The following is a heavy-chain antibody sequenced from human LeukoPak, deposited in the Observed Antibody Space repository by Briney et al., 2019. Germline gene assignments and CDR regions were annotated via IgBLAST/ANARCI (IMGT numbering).Heavy chain of an antibody. D-gene: IGHD5-12*01. CDR3: AKLTSGWVVAAFDF. V-gene: IGHV3-53*01. J-gene: IGHJ4*02. CDR2: IYSGGST. Sequence: GGSLRLSCAASGFTVSSNYMSWVRQAPGKGLEWVSVIYSGGSTYYADSVKGRFTISRDNSKNTLYLQLNSLRAEDTAVYYCAKLTSGWVVAAFDFWGQGTLVSVSS. CDR1: GFTVSSNY.